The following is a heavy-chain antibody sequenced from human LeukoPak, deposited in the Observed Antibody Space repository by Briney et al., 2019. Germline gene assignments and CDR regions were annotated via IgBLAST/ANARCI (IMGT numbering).Heavy chain of an antibody. V-gene: IGHV4-39*07. J-gene: IGHJ6*04. CDR2: INHSGST. CDR1: GGSISSSSYY. D-gene: IGHD5-18*01. CDR3: ARVGLRIQLWSTPPTDV. Sequence: PSETLSLTCTVSGGSISSSSYYWSWIRQPPGKGLEWIGEINHSGSTNYNPSLKSRVTISVDTSKNQFSLKLSSVTAADTAVYYCARVGLRIQLWSTPPTDVWGKGTTVTVSS.